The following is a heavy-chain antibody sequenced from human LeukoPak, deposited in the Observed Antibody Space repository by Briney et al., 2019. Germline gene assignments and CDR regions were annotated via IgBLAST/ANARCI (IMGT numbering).Heavy chain of an antibody. V-gene: IGHV1-69*13. CDR2: IIPIFGTA. Sequence: SVKVSCKASGGTFSSYAISWVRQAPGQGLEWMGGIIPIFGTANYAQKFQGRVTITADESTSTAYMELSSLRSEDTAVYYCARGRNPHLWFGELLEGSYFDYWGQGTLVTVSS. CDR1: GGTFSSYA. CDR3: ARGRNPHLWFGELLEGSYFDY. D-gene: IGHD3-10*01. J-gene: IGHJ4*02.